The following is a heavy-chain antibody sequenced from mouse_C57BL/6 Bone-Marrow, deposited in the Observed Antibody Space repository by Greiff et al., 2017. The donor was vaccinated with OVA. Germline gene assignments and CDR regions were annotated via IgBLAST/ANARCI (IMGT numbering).Heavy chain of an antibody. CDR1: GYTFTSYG. Sequence: VKLMESGAELARPGASVKLSCKASGYTFTSYGISWVKQRTGQGLEWIGEIYPRSGNTYYNEKFKGKATLTADKSSSTAYMELRSLPSEDSAVYFCARGILLRFFDYWGQGTTLTVSS. CDR3: ARGILLRFFDY. CDR2: IYPRSGNT. D-gene: IGHD1-1*01. V-gene: IGHV1-81*01. J-gene: IGHJ2*01.